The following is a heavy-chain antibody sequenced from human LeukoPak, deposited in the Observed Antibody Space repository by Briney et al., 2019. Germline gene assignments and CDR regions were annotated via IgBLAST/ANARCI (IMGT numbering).Heavy chain of an antibody. CDR3: ARASKSYGPWYFDL. V-gene: IGHV1-2*02. Sequence: ASLKVSCKPSGYTFTGYYMHWVREAPGQGLEWMGWINPNSGGTNYAQKFQGRVTMTRDTSISTAYMELSRLRSDDTAVYCCARASKSYGPWYFDLWGRGPVVTVSS. D-gene: IGHD3-16*01. CDR2: INPNSGGT. CDR1: GYTFTGYY. J-gene: IGHJ2*01.